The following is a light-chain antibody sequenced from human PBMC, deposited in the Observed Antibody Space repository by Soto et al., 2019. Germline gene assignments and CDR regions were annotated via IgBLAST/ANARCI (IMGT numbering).Light chain of an antibody. CDR1: RSNIGSNT. CDR2: SND. CDR3: AAWDDNLNGVL. Sequence: QLVLTQPPSVSGTPGQRVTISCSGSRSNIGSNTVNWYQQLPGTAPKLLMFSNDKRASGVPDRFSGSKSGTSVSLAISGLQSEDEADYYCAAWDDNLNGVLFGGGTKVTVL. V-gene: IGLV1-44*01. J-gene: IGLJ2*01.